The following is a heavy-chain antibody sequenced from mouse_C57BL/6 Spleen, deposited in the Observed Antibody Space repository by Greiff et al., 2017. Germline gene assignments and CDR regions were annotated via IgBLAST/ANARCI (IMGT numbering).Heavy chain of an antibody. J-gene: IGHJ2*01. Sequence: VQLVESGAELVRPGASVTLSCKASGYTFTDYEMHWVKQTPVHGLEWIGAIDPETGGTAYNQKFKGKAILTADKSSSTAYMELRSLTSEDSAVYYCTRRSAGYWGQGTTLTVSS. CDR2: IDPETGGT. V-gene: IGHV1-15*01. CDR1: GYTFTDYE. D-gene: IGHD1-2*01. CDR3: TRRSAGY.